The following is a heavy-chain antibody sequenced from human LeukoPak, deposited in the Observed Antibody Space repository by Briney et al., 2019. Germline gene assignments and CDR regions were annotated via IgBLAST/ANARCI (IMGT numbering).Heavy chain of an antibody. Sequence: GSLRLSCAASGFTFSIYWMSWVRQAPGKGLEWIGEISHSGSTNYNPSLKSRVTISVDTSKNQFSLKLSSVAAADTAVYYCARGWVVPASRGFDWFDPWGQGTLVTVSS. J-gene: IGHJ5*02. CDR1: GFTFSIYW. CDR3: ARGWVVPASRGFDWFDP. V-gene: IGHV4-34*01. D-gene: IGHD2-2*01. CDR2: ISHSGST.